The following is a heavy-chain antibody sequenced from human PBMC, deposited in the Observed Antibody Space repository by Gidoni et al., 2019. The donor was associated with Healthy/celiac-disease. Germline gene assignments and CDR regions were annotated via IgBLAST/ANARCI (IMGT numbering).Heavy chain of an antibody. Sequence: EVQLVESGGGLVQPGGSLRLSCAAPGFTFSSYDMHWARQATRKGLEWVSAIGTAGDPYYPGSVKGRFTISRENAKNSLYLQMNSLRAGDTAVYYCARSYHEAYYDFWSGYYSSHYYGMDVWGQGTTVTVSS. V-gene: IGHV3-13*05. CDR3: ARSYHEAYYDFWSGYYSSHYYGMDV. CDR2: IGTAGDP. D-gene: IGHD3-3*01. J-gene: IGHJ6*02. CDR1: GFTFSSYD.